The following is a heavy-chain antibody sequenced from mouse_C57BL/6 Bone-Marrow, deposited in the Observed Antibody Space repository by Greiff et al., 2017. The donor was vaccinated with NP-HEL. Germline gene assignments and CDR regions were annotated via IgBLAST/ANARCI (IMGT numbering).Heavy chain of an antibody. Sequence: EVQLVESGGGLVQPKGSLKLSCAASGFSFNTYAMNWFRQAPGKGLEWVARIRSTSNNSATYYADSVKDRFTISRDDSESMLYLQMNNLRTENTAMYYCERPALGAMDYWGQGTSGTVSS. V-gene: IGHV10-1*01. CDR1: GFSFNTYA. CDR3: ERPALGAMDY. CDR2: IRSTSNNSAT. D-gene: IGHD4-1*01. J-gene: IGHJ4*01.